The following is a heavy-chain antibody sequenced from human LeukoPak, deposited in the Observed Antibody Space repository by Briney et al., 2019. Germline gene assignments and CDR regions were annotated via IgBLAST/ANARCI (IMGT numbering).Heavy chain of an antibody. V-gene: IGHV1-8*02. CDR3: ARAFPYADFHFRRDRPFDF. J-gene: IGHJ4*02. CDR2: MNPDNGNS. D-gene: IGHD2-2*01. Sequence: GASVTVSFKASGYTFGSHEINWVRQATGQGLEWMGWMNPDNGNSEYAQKFQGRVTMTRDTSTSTAYMELGSLGSEDTAVYYCARAFPYADFHFRRDRPFDFWGQGTLVTVSS. CDR1: GYTFGSHE.